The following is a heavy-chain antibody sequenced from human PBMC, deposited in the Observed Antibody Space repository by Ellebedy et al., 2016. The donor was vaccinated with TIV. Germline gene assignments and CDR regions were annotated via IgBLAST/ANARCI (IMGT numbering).Heavy chain of an antibody. J-gene: IGHJ4*02. CDR3: AKAKGGRGYSYGRFDY. Sequence: GESLKISCAASGFTFSDYYMSWIRQAPGKGLEWVSYISSSGSTIYYADSVKGRFTISRDNAKNSLYLQMNSLRAEDTAVYYCAKAKGGRGYSYGRFDYWGQGTLVTVSS. CDR1: GFTFSDYY. V-gene: IGHV3-11*01. CDR2: ISSSGSTI. D-gene: IGHD5-18*01.